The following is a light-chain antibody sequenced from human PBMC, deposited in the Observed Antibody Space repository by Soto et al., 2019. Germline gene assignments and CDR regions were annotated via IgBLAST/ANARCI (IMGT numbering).Light chain of an antibody. CDR2: KAS. CDR1: QTISSW. CDR3: QQYGSSPRWT. J-gene: IGKJ1*01. V-gene: IGKV1-5*03. Sequence: DIQMTQSPSTLSGSVGDRVTITCRASQTISSWLAWYQQKPGKAPKLLIYKASTLKSGVPSRFSGSGSGTDFTLTISRLEPEDFVVYYCQQYGSSPRWTFGQGTKVDIK.